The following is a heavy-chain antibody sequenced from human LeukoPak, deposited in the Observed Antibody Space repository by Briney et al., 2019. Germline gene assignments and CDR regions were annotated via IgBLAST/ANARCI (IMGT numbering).Heavy chain of an antibody. V-gene: IGHV4-38-2*02. Sequence: PSETLSLTCTVSGYSISSGYYWGWIRQPPGKGLEWIGSIYHSGSTYYNPSLKSRVTISVDTSKNQFSLKLSSVTAADTAVYYCARVSRWGYSYGYEDYWGQGTLVTVSS. CDR3: ARVSRWGYSYGYEDY. CDR1: GYSISSGYY. J-gene: IGHJ4*02. CDR2: IYHSGST. D-gene: IGHD5-18*01.